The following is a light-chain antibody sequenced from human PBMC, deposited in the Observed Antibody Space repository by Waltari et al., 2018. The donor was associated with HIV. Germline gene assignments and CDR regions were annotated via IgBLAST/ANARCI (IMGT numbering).Light chain of an antibody. CDR1: SGHSGYA. CDR3: QTWGTGIVV. CDR2: VHNAGRH. V-gene: IGLV4-69*01. J-gene: IGLJ2*01. Sequence: LAATQSPSAPASLAASVKLTCTLSSGHSGYAIAWHQQQPAKGPRYSMVVHNAGRHRKGDRIPDRFSGSSSATERYLTISSLQSEDEADYYCQTWGTGIVVFGGGTKLTVL.